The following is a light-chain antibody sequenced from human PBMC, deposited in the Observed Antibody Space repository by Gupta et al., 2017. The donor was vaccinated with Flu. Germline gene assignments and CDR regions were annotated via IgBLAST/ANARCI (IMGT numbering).Light chain of an antibody. Sequence: DLVMTHSPLSLPVTPGEPASISCRSSQSLLHSNGYNYLDWYLQKPGQSPQLLIYLGSNRASGVPDRFSGSGSGTDFTLKISRVEAEDVGVYYCIQTLQAPFTFGPGTKVDIK. J-gene: IGKJ3*01. V-gene: IGKV2-28*01. CDR3: IQTLQAPFT. CDR2: LGS. CDR1: QSLLHSNGYNY.